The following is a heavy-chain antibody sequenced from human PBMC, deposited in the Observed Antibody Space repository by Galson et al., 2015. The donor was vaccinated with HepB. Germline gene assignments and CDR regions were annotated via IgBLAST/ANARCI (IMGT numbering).Heavy chain of an antibody. CDR3: ARDHRWYFDY. J-gene: IGHJ4*02. CDR1: GYSFTTNG. V-gene: IGHV1-18*04. D-gene: IGHD2-15*01. Sequence: SVKVSCKASGYSFTTNGISWVQQAPGQGLEWMGWISANSGKTNYAQKYQNRVTLTRDTATSTVHMELRSLRSDDTAVYYCARDHRWYFDYWGQGSLVTVSS. CDR2: ISANSGKT.